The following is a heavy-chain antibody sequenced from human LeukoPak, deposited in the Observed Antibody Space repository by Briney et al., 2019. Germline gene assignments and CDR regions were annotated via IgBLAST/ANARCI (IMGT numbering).Heavy chain of an antibody. V-gene: IGHV4-59*04. CDR2: IYYSGST. Sequence: SETLSLTCTVSGGSISSYYWSWIRQPPGKGLEWIGYIYYSGSTYYNPSLKSRVTISVDTSKNQFSLKLSSVTAADTAVYYCASRISGWTFDYWGQGTLVTVSS. J-gene: IGHJ4*02. CDR1: GGSISSYY. CDR3: ASRISGWTFDY. D-gene: IGHD6-19*01.